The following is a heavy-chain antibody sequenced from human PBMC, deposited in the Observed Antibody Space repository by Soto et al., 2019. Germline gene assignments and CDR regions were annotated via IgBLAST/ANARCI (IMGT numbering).Heavy chain of an antibody. V-gene: IGHV4-59*06. Sequence: SEPLSLPCTVSADSFSKYYWSWIRQQPGKDLEWIGFTDYSGSTYYNPSLRSRVTISVDTSKNQFSLSLNSVTAADSAVYYCARAIAVTTPWFDPWGQGTLVTVS. CDR2: TDYSGST. CDR1: ADSFSKYY. CDR3: ARAIAVTTPWFDP. D-gene: IGHD4-17*01. J-gene: IGHJ5*02.